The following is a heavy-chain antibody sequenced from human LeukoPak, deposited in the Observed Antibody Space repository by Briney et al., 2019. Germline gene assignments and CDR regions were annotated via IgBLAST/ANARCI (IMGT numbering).Heavy chain of an antibody. CDR1: GYTLTELS. J-gene: IGHJ4*02. D-gene: IGHD6-25*01. Sequence: ASVKVSCKVSGYTLTELSMHWVRHAPGKGLEWMGGFDPEDGETIYAQKFQGRVTMTEDTSTDTAYMEPSSLRSEDTAVSFCATGTRLPDFDYWGQGTLVTVSS. V-gene: IGHV1-24*01. CDR3: ATGTRLPDFDY. CDR2: FDPEDGET.